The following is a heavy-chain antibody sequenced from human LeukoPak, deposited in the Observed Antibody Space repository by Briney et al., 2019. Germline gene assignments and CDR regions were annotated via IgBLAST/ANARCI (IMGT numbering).Heavy chain of an antibody. J-gene: IGHJ4*02. CDR1: GFIFSNYG. V-gene: IGHV3-33*01. Sequence: GRSLRLSCAASGFIFSNYGMHWVRQAPGKRLEWVAVICNDGSETFHADSVKGRFRIARDNSKNTLYLQMNSLRAEDTAVYFCARDMGRAWYGPPDYWGQRTLVTVSS. D-gene: IGHD6-13*01. CDR3: ARDMGRAWYGPPDY. CDR2: ICNDGSET.